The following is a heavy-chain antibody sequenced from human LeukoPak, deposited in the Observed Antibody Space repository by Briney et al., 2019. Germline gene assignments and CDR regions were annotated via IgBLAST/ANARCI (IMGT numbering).Heavy chain of an antibody. CDR2: INPSGGST. V-gene: IGHV1-46*01. CDR3: ARAGLVDTAMAPRAFDI. D-gene: IGHD5-18*01. CDR1: GYTFTSYY. J-gene: IGHJ3*02. Sequence: ASVKVSCKASGYTFTSYYMHWVRQAPGQGLEWMGIINPSGGSTSYAQKFQGRVTMTRDTSTSTVYMELSSLRSEDTAVYYCARAGLVDTAMAPRAFDIWGQGTMVTVSS.